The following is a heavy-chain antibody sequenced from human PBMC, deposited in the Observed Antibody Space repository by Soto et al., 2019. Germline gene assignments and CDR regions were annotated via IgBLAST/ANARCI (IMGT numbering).Heavy chain of an antibody. CDR3: TTGSRIRFLEWLPSMDV. Sequence: GGSLRLSCAASGFTFSNAWMNWVRQAPGKGLEWVGRIKSKTDGGTTDYAAPVKGRFTISRDDSKNTLYLQMNSLKTEDTAVYYCTTGSRIRFLEWLPSMDVWGQGTTVTVSS. CDR1: GFTFSNAW. D-gene: IGHD3-3*01. V-gene: IGHV3-15*07. CDR2: IKSKTDGGTT. J-gene: IGHJ6*02.